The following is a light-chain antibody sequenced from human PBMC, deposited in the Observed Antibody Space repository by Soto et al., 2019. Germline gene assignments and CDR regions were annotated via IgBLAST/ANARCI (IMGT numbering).Light chain of an antibody. Sequence: DILMTQSPSSLSASVGDTVTITCRASQGIINHLAWYQQRPGKAPNLLIYGASTWPSGIPSRFRGSGSGTDFTLTISSLQPEDVATYYCQHHRDSLGTFGQGTRVEIK. CDR2: GAS. CDR3: QHHRDSLGT. J-gene: IGKJ5*01. V-gene: IGKV1-27*01. CDR1: QGIINH.